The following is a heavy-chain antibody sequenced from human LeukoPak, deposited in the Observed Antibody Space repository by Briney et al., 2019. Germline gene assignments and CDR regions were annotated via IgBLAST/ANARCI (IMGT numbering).Heavy chain of an antibody. J-gene: IGHJ4*02. CDR3: ATFAGEHQAPFDY. D-gene: IGHD1-26*01. CDR1: GYTFTGYY. V-gene: IGHV1-2*02. Sequence: ASMKVSCKASGYTFTGYYLHWVRQAPGQGLEWMGWINPNSGGTNYAQKFQGRVTMTRDTSISTAYMELNRLRSDDTAVYYCATFAGEHQAPFDYWGQGTLVTVSS. CDR2: INPNSGGT.